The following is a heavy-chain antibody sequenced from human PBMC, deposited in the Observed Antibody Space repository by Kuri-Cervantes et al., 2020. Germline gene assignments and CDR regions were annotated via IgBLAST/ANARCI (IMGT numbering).Heavy chain of an antibody. CDR3: ARLYVEFDY. J-gene: IGHJ4*02. CDR2: SRNKGNSYTT. V-gene: IGHV3-72*01. D-gene: IGHD3-16*01. Sequence: GGSLRLSCAASGFLFVDHFMDWLRQAPGKGLEWVGRSRNKGNSYTTEYAPSVKGRFTISRDESKNSLYLQMNSLRAEDTAVYYCARLYVEFDYWGQGTLVTVSS. CDR1: GFLFVDHF.